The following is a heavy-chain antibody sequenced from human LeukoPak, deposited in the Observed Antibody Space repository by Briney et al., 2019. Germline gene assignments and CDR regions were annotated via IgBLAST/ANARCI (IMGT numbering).Heavy chain of an antibody. V-gene: IGHV1-2*02. Sequence: ASVKVSCKASGYTSAGYYMHWVRQAPGQGLEWMGWINPNSGGTNYAQKFQGRVTMTRDTSISTAYMELSRLRSDDTAVYYCARGSGRIYGSGRAYYYYGMDVWGQGTTVTVSS. CDR2: INPNSGGT. J-gene: IGHJ6*02. D-gene: IGHD3-10*01. CDR3: ARGSGRIYGSGRAYYYYGMDV. CDR1: GYTSAGYY.